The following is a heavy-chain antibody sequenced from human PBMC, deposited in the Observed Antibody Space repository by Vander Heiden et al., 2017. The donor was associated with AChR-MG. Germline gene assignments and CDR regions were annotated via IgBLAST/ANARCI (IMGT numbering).Heavy chain of an antibody. J-gene: IGHJ6*03. CDR3: ARDTYSSSTVYYYYYMDV. Sequence: QVQLQESGPGLVKPSETLSLTCTVSGGSISSYYWSWIRQPAGKGLEWIGRIYTSGSTNYNPSLKSRVTMSVDTSKNQFSLKLSSVTAADTAVYYCARDTYSSSTVYYYYYMDVWGKGTTVTVSS. CDR1: GGSISSYY. D-gene: IGHD6-6*01. V-gene: IGHV4-4*07. CDR2: IYTSGST.